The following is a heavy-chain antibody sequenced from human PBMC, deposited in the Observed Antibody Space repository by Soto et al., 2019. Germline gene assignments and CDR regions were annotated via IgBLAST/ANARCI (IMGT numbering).Heavy chain of an antibody. CDR1: GFTFSSYA. V-gene: IGHV3-30-3*01. Sequence: GGSLRLSCAASGFTFSSYAMHWVRQAPGKGLEWVAVISYDGSNKYYADSVKGRFTISRDNSKNTLYLQMNSLRAEDTAVYYCARQYDILTGYYTSDAFDIWGQGTMVTVTS. J-gene: IGHJ3*02. CDR3: ARQYDILTGYYTSDAFDI. D-gene: IGHD3-9*01. CDR2: ISYDGSNK.